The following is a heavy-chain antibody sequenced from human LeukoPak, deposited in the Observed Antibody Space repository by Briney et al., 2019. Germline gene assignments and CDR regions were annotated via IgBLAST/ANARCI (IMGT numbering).Heavy chain of an antibody. CDR3: AREGEHSSLSNAFDI. V-gene: IGHV1-2*04. J-gene: IGHJ3*02. CDR2: INPNSGGT. D-gene: IGHD6-6*01. CDR1: GYTFTGYY. Sequence: AASVKVSCKASGYTFTGYYMHWVRQAPGQGLEWMGWINPNSGGTNYAQKFQGWVTMTRDTSISTAYMELSRLRSDDTAVYYCAREGEHSSLSNAFDIWGQGTMVTVSS.